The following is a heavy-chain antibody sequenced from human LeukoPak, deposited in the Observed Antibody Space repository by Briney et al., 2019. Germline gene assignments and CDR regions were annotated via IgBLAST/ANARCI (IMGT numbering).Heavy chain of an antibody. CDR2: INPNSGGT. CDR3: ARESVVAGGFDY. J-gene: IGHJ4*02. CDR1: GYTFTGYY. Sequence: ASVKVSCKASGYTFTGYYMHWVRQAPGQGLEWMGWINPNSGGTNYAQKFQGRVTMTRDTSNSTDYMELSRLRSDDTAVYYCARESVVAGGFDYWGQGTLVTVSS. V-gene: IGHV1-2*02. D-gene: IGHD2-2*01.